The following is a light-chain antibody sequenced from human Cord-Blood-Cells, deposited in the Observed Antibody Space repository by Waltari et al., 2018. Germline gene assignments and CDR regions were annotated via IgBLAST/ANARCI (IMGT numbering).Light chain of an antibody. Sequence: QSALTQPASVSGSPGQSITISCTGTSSDVGSYNLVSWYQQNPGKATKLMIYEGSKRPSGVSNRFAGSKSGNTAALTISGLQAEDEADYYCCSYAGSSTWVFGGGTKLTVL. CDR2: EGS. CDR1: SSDVGSYNL. V-gene: IGLV2-23*01. J-gene: IGLJ3*02. CDR3: CSYAGSSTWV.